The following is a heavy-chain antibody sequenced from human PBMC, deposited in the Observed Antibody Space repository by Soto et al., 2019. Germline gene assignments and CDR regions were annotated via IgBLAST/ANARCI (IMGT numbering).Heavy chain of an antibody. CDR2: INTDGTTT. CDR1: GFTFSSYW. CDR3: ARGRLWFRTLCDY. Sequence: GGSLRLSCAVSGFTFSSYWMYWVRQTSGKGLVWASRINTDGTTTNYADSVKGRFTISRDNAENSVYLQMNSLRTEDTAVYYCARGRLWFRTLCDYWGQGALVTVSS. D-gene: IGHD3-10*01. V-gene: IGHV3-74*01. J-gene: IGHJ4*02.